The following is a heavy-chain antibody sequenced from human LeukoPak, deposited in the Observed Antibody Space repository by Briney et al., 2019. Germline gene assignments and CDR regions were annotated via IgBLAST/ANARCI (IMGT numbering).Heavy chain of an antibody. J-gene: IGHJ3*01. CDR2: LYSDGTT. V-gene: IGHV3-66*01. CDR1: GFRFSDYG. Sequence: GGSLRLSCVASGFRFSDYGMNWVRQAPGKGLQWVSVLYSDGTTYYADSVKGRFTISRDNSRSTLCLQMNSLRAEDTAVYFCARVAYYRVTADQITDAFDVWGRGTAVTVSS. CDR3: ARVAYYRVTADQITDAFDV. D-gene: IGHD2-21*02.